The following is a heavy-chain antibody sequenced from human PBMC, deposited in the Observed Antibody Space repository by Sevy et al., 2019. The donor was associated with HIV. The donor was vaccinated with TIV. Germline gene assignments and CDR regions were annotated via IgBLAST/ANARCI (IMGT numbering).Heavy chain of an antibody. D-gene: IGHD1-26*01. V-gene: IGHV3-7*01. CDR2: IRPDGSDK. J-gene: IGHJ4*02. CDR1: GFTFSPYW. CDR3: ARGVGLDC. Sequence: GGALRLSCAASGFTFSPYWMTWVRQAPGKGLEWVANIRPDGSDKYYVDSVKGRFTMSSDNAKNSLYLQMNSLRADDTAMYYCARGVGLDCWGQGALVTVSS.